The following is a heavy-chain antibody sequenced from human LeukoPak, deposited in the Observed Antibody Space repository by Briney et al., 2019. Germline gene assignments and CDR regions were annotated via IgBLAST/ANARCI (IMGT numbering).Heavy chain of an antibody. V-gene: IGHV4-59*12. CDR3: ARGVYLGNGYYFDY. CDR1: GGSISSYY. CDR2: IYYSGST. D-gene: IGHD2-8*01. Sequence: PSETLSLTCTVSGGSISSYYWSWIRQPPGKGLEWIGYIYYSGSTNYNSSPKSRVTMSVDTSKNQFSVKLNSVIAADTAMYYCARGVYLGNGYYFDYWGQGTLVTVSS. J-gene: IGHJ4*02.